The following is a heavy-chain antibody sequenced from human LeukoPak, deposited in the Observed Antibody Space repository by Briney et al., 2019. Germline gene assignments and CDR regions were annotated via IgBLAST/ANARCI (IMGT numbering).Heavy chain of an antibody. V-gene: IGHV1-18*01. J-gene: IGHJ4*02. Sequence: ASVKVSCKASGYTFTSYGISWVRQAPGQGLEWMGWISAYNGNTNYAQKLQGRVTMTTDTSTSTAYMELRSLRSDDTAVYYCARLEGVAKYYDILTGYDYWGQGTLVTVSS. CDR2: ISAYNGNT. D-gene: IGHD3-9*01. CDR3: ARLEGVAKYYDILTGYDY. CDR1: GYTFTSYG.